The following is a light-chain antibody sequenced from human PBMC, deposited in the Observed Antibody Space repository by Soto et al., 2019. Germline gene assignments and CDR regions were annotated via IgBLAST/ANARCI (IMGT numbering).Light chain of an antibody. J-gene: IGKJ1*01. CDR1: QSVLRTSNDKNS. CDR3: QQYNNWPPWT. Sequence: DIVMTQSPDSLAVSLGERATINCKSSQSVLRTSNDKNSLSWYQQKPGQPPKLLIYWASTQESGVPDRFSGSGSGTDFTLTISSLQAEDVAVYFCQQYNNWPPWTFGHGTKVEIK. V-gene: IGKV4-1*01. CDR2: WAS.